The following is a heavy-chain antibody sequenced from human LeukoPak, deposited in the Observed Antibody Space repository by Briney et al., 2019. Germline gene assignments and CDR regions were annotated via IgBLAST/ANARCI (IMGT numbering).Heavy chain of an antibody. CDR3: ARDGSSWPGLYYYYYYMDV. CDR2: ISWNSASI. Sequence: GGSLRLSCAASGFTFDDYAMHWVRQVPGKGLEWVSGISWNSASIGYADSVKGRFTISRDNSKNTLYLQMNSLRAEDTAVYYCARDGSSWPGLYYYYYYMDVWGKGTSVTVSS. CDR1: GFTFDDYA. V-gene: IGHV3-9*01. J-gene: IGHJ6*03. D-gene: IGHD6-13*01.